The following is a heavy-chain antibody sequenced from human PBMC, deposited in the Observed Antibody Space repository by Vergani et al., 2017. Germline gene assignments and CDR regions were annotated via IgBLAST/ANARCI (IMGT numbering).Heavy chain of an antibody. CDR2: IYYTGTT. CDR3: ARGDRGTSDY. J-gene: IGHJ4*02. D-gene: IGHD1-1*01. Sequence: QLQLQESGPGLVKPSETLSLTCTVSGVSIGSNSYYWGWIRQPPGKGLEWIGTIYYTGTTYYNEAHKSRLTISVDTSKNQFSLKLSSVTAADTAVYYCARGDRGTSDYWGQGTLVTVSS. CDR1: GVSIGSNSYY. V-gene: IGHV4-39*07.